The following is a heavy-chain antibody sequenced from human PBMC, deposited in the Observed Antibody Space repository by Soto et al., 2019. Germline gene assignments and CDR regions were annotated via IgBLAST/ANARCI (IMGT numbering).Heavy chain of an antibody. J-gene: IGHJ5*02. V-gene: IGHV1-18*04. Sequence: GASEEVSCKASGSTCTNSPMGCARQAPGQGLEWMGCISTYSGNTNYAQKLQGRVPMTTDTSTSTAYMELRSLRSDDTAVYYGATHYYDSTGYCPRCFCPCGRGTLVTVSS. CDR2: ISTYSGNT. CDR1: GSTCTNSP. CDR3: ATHYYDSTGYCPRCFCP. D-gene: IGHD3-22*01.